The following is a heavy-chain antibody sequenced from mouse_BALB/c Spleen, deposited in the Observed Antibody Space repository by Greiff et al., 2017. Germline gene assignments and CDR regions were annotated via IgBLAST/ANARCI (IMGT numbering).Heavy chain of an antibody. CDR3: ARDKTARAY. CDR1: GFTFTDYY. Sequence: EVKVEESGGGLVQPGGSLRLSCATSGFTFTDYYMSWVRQPPGKALEWLGFIRNKANGYTTEYSASVKGRFTISRDNSQSILYLQMNTLRAEDSATYYCARDKTARAYWGQGTLVTVSA. J-gene: IGHJ3*01. V-gene: IGHV7-3*02. CDR2: IRNKANGYTT. D-gene: IGHD1-2*01.